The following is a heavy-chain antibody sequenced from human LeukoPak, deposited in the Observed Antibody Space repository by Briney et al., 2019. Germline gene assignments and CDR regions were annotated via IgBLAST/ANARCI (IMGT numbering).Heavy chain of an antibody. Sequence: PGGSLRLSCAASGFPFSSYAMSWVRQAPGRGLEWVSIISGSGGGTYYADSVKGRFTISRDNSKNTLYLQMNSLRVEDTAVYYCAATTCGGDCYSEYRGQGILVTVSS. CDR3: AATTCGGDCYSEY. CDR2: ISGSGGGT. V-gene: IGHV3-23*01. CDR1: GFPFSSYA. D-gene: IGHD2-21*02. J-gene: IGHJ4*02.